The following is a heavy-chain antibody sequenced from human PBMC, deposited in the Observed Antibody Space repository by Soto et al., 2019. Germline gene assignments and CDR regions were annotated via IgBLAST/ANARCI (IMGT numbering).Heavy chain of an antibody. J-gene: IGHJ4*02. CDR2: IRGDGGDT. D-gene: IGHD2-2*01. V-gene: IGHV3-7*03. CDR3: VLDCSSTSCYGHFDY. Sequence: PGGSLRLSCAASGFTFSCYWMSWLRQAPGKGLEWVSNIRGDGGDTYYADSVKGRFTISRDNAKNSLYLQMNSLRAEDTAVYYCVLDCSSTSCYGHFDYWGQGTLVTVS. CDR1: GFTFSCYW.